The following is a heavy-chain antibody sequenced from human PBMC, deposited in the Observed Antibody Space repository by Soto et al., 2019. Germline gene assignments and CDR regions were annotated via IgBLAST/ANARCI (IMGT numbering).Heavy chain of an antibody. D-gene: IGHD3-22*01. J-gene: IGHJ4*02. V-gene: IGHV4-61*01. Sequence: QVQLQESGPGLVKPSETLSLTCTVSGVSVSSGTYYWTWIRQPPGKGLEWIGYIYYTGSTNYNPYLKSRVTISVDTSKNQFSLKLRSVTAADTAVYYCARLNYFDSSGYLPRDYWGQGTLVTVSS. CDR2: IYYTGST. CDR1: GVSVSSGTYY. CDR3: ARLNYFDSSGYLPRDY.